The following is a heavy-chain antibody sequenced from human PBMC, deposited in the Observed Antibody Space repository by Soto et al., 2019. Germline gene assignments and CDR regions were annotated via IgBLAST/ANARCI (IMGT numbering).Heavy chain of an antibody. D-gene: IGHD3-3*01. V-gene: IGHV3-9*01. Sequence: EVQLVESGGDLVQPGRSLRLSCAASGFTFDDYPMHWVRQAPGKGLEWVSGISWNSGILGYADSVRGRFSISRDNAKKALYLQMNVLRPEDTALYFCVKDGLTSIFGQVYDGVGIWGRGTMVTVSS. CDR2: ISWNSGIL. J-gene: IGHJ3*02. CDR1: GFTFDDYP. CDR3: VKDGLTSIFGQVYDGVGI.